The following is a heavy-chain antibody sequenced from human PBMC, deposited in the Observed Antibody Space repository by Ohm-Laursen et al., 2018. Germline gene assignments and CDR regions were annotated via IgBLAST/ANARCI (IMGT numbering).Heavy chain of an antibody. CDR3: ARGRLSGTRRALDI. Sequence: ASVKVSCKTSGYTFINYDIHWVRQASGQGLEWMGWMNPKSGDTGYAHKFQGRVTMARNAFISTANMEMSSLRSEDTAVYYCARGRLSGTRRALDIWGQGTMVTVSS. D-gene: IGHD1-7*01. J-gene: IGHJ3*02. CDR1: GYTFINYD. CDR2: MNPKSGDT. V-gene: IGHV1-8*01.